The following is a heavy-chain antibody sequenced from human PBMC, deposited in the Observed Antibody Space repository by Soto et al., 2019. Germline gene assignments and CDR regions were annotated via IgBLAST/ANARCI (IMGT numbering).Heavy chain of an antibody. CDR3: ARGIKGLQIDF. D-gene: IGHD4-4*01. CDR1: GGSFSGYY. Sequence: SETLSLTCGVYGGSFSGYYWSWIRQPPGKGLEWIGEINHSGSTNYNPSLKSRVTISVDTSKNQFSLKLSSVTAADTAVYYCARGIKGLQIDFWGQGTLVTVSS. V-gene: IGHV4-34*01. CDR2: INHSGST. J-gene: IGHJ4*02.